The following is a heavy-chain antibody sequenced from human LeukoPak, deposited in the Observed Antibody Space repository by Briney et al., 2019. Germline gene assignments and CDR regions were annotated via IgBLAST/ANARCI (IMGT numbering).Heavy chain of an antibody. J-gene: IGHJ6*02. V-gene: IGHV1-8*01. CDR3: ARGRNVLRYFDWLPSPIAPYGMDV. D-gene: IGHD3-9*01. Sequence: GSVKVSCKASGYTLTSYDINGVRQATGQGLEWMGWMNPNSGNTGYAQKFQGRLTLTRNTSRSTAYMELSSLGSQDTAVYYCARGRNVLRYFDWLPSPIAPYGMDVWGQGTTVTVSS. CDR1: GYTLTSYD. CDR2: MNPNSGNT.